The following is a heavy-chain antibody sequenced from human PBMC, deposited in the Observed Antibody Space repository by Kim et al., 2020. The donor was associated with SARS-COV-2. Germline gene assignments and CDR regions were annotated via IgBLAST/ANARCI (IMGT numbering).Heavy chain of an antibody. D-gene: IGHD2-15*01. V-gene: IGHV4-39*01. CDR2: IYYSGST. J-gene: IGHJ4*02. CDR3: ARLSRGGGSLAY. CDR1: GGSISSSSYY. Sequence: SETLSLTCTVSGGSISSSSYYWGWIRQPPGKGLEWIGSIYYSGSTYYNPSLKSRVTISVDTSKNQFSLKLSSVTAADTAVYYCARLSRGGGSLAYWGQGT.